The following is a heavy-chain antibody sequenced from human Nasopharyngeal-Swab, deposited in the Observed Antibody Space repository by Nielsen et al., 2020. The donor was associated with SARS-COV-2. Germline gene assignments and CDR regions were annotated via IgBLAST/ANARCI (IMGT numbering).Heavy chain of an antibody. D-gene: IGHD3-3*01. V-gene: IGHV3-21*01. CDR1: GFTFSNYN. J-gene: IGHJ6*02. Sequence: GESLKMSCAASGFTFSNYNMNWVRQAPGKGLEWVSSISSSSTYIYYADSVKGRFTISRDNTKNSLSLQMNSLRAEDTAVYYCARDGLDYDFWSAYFMDVWGQGTTVTVSS. CDR2: ISSSSTYI. CDR3: ARDGLDYDFWSAYFMDV.